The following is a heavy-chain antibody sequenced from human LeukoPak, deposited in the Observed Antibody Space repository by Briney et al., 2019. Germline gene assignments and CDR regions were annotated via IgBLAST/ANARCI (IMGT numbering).Heavy chain of an antibody. CDR3: AKDSSPYPDSTGYFGDY. D-gene: IGHD3-22*01. CDR2: ILYDGSNA. Sequence: GGSLRLSCAGSGFTFTTYGMHWVRQAPGRGLEWVAVILYDGSNAYYADSVKGRFTISRDNSKNTLYLQMNSLRAEDTAVYFCAKDSSPYPDSTGYFGDYWGQGTLVTVSS. J-gene: IGHJ4*02. CDR1: GFTFTTYG. V-gene: IGHV3-30*18.